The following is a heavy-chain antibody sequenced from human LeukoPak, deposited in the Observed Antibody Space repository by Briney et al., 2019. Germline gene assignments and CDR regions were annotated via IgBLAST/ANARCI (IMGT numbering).Heavy chain of an antibody. CDR3: AKAPKGLRWELPETYYFDY. CDR1: GFTSSSYG. Sequence: GGSLRLSCAASGFTSSSYGMHWVRQAPGKGLEWVAFIRYDGSNKYYADSVKGRFTISRDNSKNTLYLQMNSLRAEDTAVYYCAKAPKGLRWELPETYYFDYWGQGTLVTVSS. V-gene: IGHV3-30*02. CDR2: IRYDGSNK. J-gene: IGHJ4*02. D-gene: IGHD1-26*01.